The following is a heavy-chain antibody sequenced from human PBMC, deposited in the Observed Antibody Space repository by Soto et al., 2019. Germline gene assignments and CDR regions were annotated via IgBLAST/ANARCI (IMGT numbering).Heavy chain of an antibody. V-gene: IGHV1-3*01. D-gene: IGHD1-1*01. CDR2: LNGGTGQT. CDR3: ARGKGMEENYFYYGLDI. J-gene: IGHJ6*02. CDR1: GYTFSTYA. Sequence: ASVKVSCKASGYTFSTYAMHWVRQAPGQSPEWMGWLNGGTGQTRYSQKFQDRVIITRDTSASTGYMELSSLTSEDTAVYYCARGKGMEENYFYYGLDIWGQGTTVTVSS.